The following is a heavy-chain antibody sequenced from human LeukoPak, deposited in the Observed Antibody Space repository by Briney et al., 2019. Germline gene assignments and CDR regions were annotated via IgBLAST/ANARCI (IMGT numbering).Heavy chain of an antibody. J-gene: IGHJ4*02. CDR1: GFTFSLYT. CDR3: ARDVGGGDTFDY. CDR2: ISYDGSEK. Sequence: GGSLRLSCAASGFTFSLYTMHWVRQAPGKGLEWVAVISYDGSEKYYADSVKGRFTISRDNSKNTLFLQMNSLRAEDTAVYFCARDVGGGDTFDYWGQGTLVTVSS. V-gene: IGHV3-30*04. D-gene: IGHD2-21*02.